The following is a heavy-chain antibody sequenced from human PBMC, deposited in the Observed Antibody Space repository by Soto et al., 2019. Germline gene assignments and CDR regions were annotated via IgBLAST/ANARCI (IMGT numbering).Heavy chain of an antibody. D-gene: IGHD3-3*01. CDR1: GYTFTSYG. V-gene: IGHV1-18*01. Sequence: ASVKVSCKASGYTFTSYGISWVRQAPGQGLEWMGWISAYNGNTNYAQKLQGRVTMTTDTSTSTAYMELRSLRSGDTAVYYCARGGITIFGVVPLDGMDVWGQGTTVTVSS. CDR3: ARGGITIFGVVPLDGMDV. CDR2: ISAYNGNT. J-gene: IGHJ6*02.